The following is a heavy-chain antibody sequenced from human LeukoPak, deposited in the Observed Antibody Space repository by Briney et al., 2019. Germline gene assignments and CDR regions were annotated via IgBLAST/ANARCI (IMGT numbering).Heavy chain of an antibody. Sequence: SETLSLTCAVYGGSFSGYYWSWIRQPRGKGLEGIGEINHSGSTNYNPSRKSRVTISVDTSKNQLSLKLSSVAAADTAVYYCARVRGRSAVAGRRGYYFDYWGQGTLVTVSS. CDR1: GGSFSGYY. D-gene: IGHD6-19*01. CDR2: INHSGST. CDR3: ARVRGRSAVAGRRGYYFDY. J-gene: IGHJ4*02. V-gene: IGHV4-34*01.